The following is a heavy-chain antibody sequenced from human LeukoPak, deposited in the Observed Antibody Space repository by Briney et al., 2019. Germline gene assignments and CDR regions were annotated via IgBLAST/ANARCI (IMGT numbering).Heavy chain of an antibody. CDR2: IYHSGST. V-gene: IGHV4-30-2*01. Sequence: PSQTLSLTCAVSGGSISSGGYSWSWIRQPPGKGLEWIGYIYHSGSTYYNPSLKSRVTISVDRSKNQFSLKLSSVTAADTAVYYCASGSYVFDYWGQGTLVTVSS. CDR3: ASGSYVFDY. CDR1: GGSISSGGYS. J-gene: IGHJ4*02. D-gene: IGHD1-26*01.